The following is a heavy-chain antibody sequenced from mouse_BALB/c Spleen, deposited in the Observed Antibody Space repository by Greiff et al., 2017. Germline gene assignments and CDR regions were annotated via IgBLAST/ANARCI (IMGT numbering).Heavy chain of an antibody. CDR1: GFTFSSFG. CDR3: ARSYRYDFDY. J-gene: IGHJ2*01. V-gene: IGHV5-17*02. CDR2: ISSGSSTI. D-gene: IGHD2-14*01. Sequence: EVQLVESGGGLVQPGGSRKLSCAASGFTFSSFGMHWVRQAPEKGLEWVAYISSGSSTIYYADTVKGRFTISRDNPKNTLFLQMTSLRSEDTAMYYCARSYRYDFDYWGQGTTLTVSS.